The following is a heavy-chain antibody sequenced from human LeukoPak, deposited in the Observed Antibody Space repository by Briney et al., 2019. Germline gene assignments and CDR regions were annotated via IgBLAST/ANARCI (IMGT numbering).Heavy chain of an antibody. J-gene: IGHJ4*02. V-gene: IGHV3-11*06. CDR2: ISGSGTDP. CDR1: GFTFSDYY. CDR3: ARGDCSSTSCYAEDY. Sequence: GGSLRLSCAASGFTFSDYYISWIRQAPGKGLEWVSYISGSGTDPKYADSVRGRFTISRDNAKNSLYLHMNSLRPEDTAVYYCARGDCSSTSCYAEDYWGQGTLVTVSS. D-gene: IGHD2-2*01.